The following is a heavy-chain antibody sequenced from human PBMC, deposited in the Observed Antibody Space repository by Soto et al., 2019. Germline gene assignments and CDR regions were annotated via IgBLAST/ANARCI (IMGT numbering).Heavy chain of an antibody. J-gene: IGHJ6*02. D-gene: IGHD6-6*01. V-gene: IGHV4-4*02. CDR2: IYHSGRT. CDR1: GGSISSSNW. Sequence: ASETLSLTCAVSGGSISSSNWWSWVRQPPGKGLEWIGEIYHSGRTNYNPSLKSRVTISVDKSKNQFSLNLSSVTAADTAVYYCACGGYSSSSMYYYYGMDVWGQGTTVTVSS. CDR3: ACGGYSSSSMYYYYGMDV.